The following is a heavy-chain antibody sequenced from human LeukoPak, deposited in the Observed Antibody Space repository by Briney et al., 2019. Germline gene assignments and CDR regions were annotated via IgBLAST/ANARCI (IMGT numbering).Heavy chain of an antibody. CDR1: GFTFSSYG. J-gene: IGHJ4*02. V-gene: IGHV3-30*18. CDR2: ISYDGSNK. Sequence: PGRSLRLSCAASGFTFSSYGMHWVRQAPGKGLEWEAVISYDGSNKYYADSVKGRFTISRDNSKNTLYLQMNSLRAEDTAVYYCAKGDGYNHGPTGFDYWGQGTLVTVSS. D-gene: IGHD5-24*01. CDR3: AKGDGYNHGPTGFDY.